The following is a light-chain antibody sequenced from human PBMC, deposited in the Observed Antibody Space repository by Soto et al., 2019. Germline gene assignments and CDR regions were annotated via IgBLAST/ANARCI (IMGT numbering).Light chain of an antibody. CDR1: QSLLYSSNNKNY. CDR3: HQYYNTPLT. J-gene: IGKJ4*01. V-gene: IGKV4-1*01. Sequence: DIVMTQAPASLAVSLGERATINCKSSQSLLYSSNNKNYVAWYQQKPGQPPKLLIYWASAREFGVPDRFSGSGSGTDFTLTISSLQAEEVAVYYCHQYYNTPLTFGGGTKVEIK. CDR2: WAS.